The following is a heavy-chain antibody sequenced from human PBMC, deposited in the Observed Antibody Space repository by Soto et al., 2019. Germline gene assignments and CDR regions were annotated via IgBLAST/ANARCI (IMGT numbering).Heavy chain of an antibody. D-gene: IGHD1-26*01. V-gene: IGHV4-38-2*01. CDR2: IYRSGTT. J-gene: IGHJ4*02. CDR3: ARTHSGSYYSVFNY. CDR1: NFSISIGYY. Sequence: PSETLSLTCVVSNFSISIGYYCGRIRQSPGKGLEWIASIYRSGTTSYNPSLKSRVTISVDPSKNQFSLMLTAVTAADTAVYYCARTHSGSYYSVFNYWGRGSLVTVSS.